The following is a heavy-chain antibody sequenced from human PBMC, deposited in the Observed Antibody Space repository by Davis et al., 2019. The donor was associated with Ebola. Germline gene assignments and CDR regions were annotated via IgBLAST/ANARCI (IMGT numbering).Heavy chain of an antibody. CDR1: GYTFTGYY. Sequence: SVKVSCKASGYTFTGYYMHWVRQAPGQGLEWMGGIIPIFGTPNYAQKFEDRVTISADDSTTTAYLEVTNLRSEYTAIYYCATAELTRGYTSSWFSSYYMAVWGRGTTVTVSS. CDR3: ATAELTRGYTSSWFSSYYMAV. J-gene: IGHJ6*03. V-gene: IGHV1-69*13. D-gene: IGHD1-26*01. CDR2: IIPIFGTP.